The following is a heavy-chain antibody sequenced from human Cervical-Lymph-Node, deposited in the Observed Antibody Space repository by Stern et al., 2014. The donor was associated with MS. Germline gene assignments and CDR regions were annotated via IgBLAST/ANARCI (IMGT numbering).Heavy chain of an antibody. D-gene: IGHD2-2*01. J-gene: IGHJ6*02. CDR2: ISAYNGNT. Sequence: VQMVQSGAEVKKPGASGKVSCKASGYTFTSYGISWVRQAPGQGLEWMGWISAYNGNTNYAQKLQGRVTMTTDTSTSTAYMELRSLRSDDTAVYYCARGGYCSSTSCYATYFYYYYGMDVWGQGTTVTVSS. CDR1: GYTFTSYG. V-gene: IGHV1-18*04. CDR3: ARGGYCSSTSCYATYFYYYYGMDV.